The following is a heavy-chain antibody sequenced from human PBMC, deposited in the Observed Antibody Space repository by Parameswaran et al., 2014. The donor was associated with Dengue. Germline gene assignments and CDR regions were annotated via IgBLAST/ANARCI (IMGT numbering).Heavy chain of an antibody. Sequence: VRQAPGKALEWLALIYWDDDKRYSPSLKSRLTITKDTSKNQVVLTMTNMDPVDTATYYCAHSSGIQPPAPFDYWGQGTLVTVSS. CDR3: AHSSGIQPPAPFDY. V-gene: IGHV2-5*02. CDR2: IYWDDDK. D-gene: IGHD5-18*01. J-gene: IGHJ4*02.